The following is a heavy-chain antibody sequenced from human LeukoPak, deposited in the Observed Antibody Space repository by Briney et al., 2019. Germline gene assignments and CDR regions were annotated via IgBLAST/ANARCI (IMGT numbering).Heavy chain of an antibody. J-gene: IGHJ4*02. CDR2: INHSGST. CDR1: GRSFSGYY. V-gene: IGHV4-34*01. D-gene: IGHD2-15*01. Sequence: PSETLSLTCAVYGRSFSGYYWSWIRQPPGKGLQWIGEINHSGSTNYNPSLKSRVTISADTSKNQFSLKLTSVTAADTAVYYCARAGYCTGGSCFRNFDYWGQGTLVTVSS. CDR3: ARAGYCTGGSCFRNFDY.